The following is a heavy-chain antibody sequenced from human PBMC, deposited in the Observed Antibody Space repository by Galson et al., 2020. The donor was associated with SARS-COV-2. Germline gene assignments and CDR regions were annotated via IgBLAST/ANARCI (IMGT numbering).Heavy chain of an antibody. Sequence: GGSLRLSCAASGFTFDDYTMHWVRQAPGKGLEWVSLISWDGGSTYYADSVKGRFTISRDNSKNSLYLQMNSLRTEDTALYYCAKADHADYSNYGGYYYGMDVWGQGTTVTVSS. D-gene: IGHD4-4*01. CDR2: ISWDGGST. V-gene: IGHV3-43*01. J-gene: IGHJ6*02. CDR1: GFTFDDYT. CDR3: AKADHADYSNYGGYYYGMDV.